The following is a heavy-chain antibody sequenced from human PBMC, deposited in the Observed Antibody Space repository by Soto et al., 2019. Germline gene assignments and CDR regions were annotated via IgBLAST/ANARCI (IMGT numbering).Heavy chain of an antibody. Sequence: NPSETLSLTCAVSGGSISSGGYSWSWIRQPPGKGLEWIGYIYHSGSTYYNPSLKSRVTISVDRSKNQFSLKLSSVTAADTAVYYCARTTDYYDSSGYYSWFDPWGQGTRVTVSS. CDR2: IYHSGST. V-gene: IGHV4-30-2*01. CDR1: GGSISSGGYS. J-gene: IGHJ5*02. CDR3: ARTTDYYDSSGYYSWFDP. D-gene: IGHD3-22*01.